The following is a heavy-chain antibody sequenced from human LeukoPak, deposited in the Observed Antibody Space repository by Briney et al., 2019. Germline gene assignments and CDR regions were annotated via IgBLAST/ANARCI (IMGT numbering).Heavy chain of an antibody. Sequence: ASVKVSCKASGGTFSSYAISWVRQAPGQGLEWMGWISAYNGNTNYAQKLQGRVTMTTDTSTSTAYMELRSLRSDDTAVYYCARDLRAVAGLTDDYWGQGTLVTVSS. D-gene: IGHD6-19*01. J-gene: IGHJ4*02. CDR2: ISAYNGNT. V-gene: IGHV1-18*01. CDR1: GGTFSSYA. CDR3: ARDLRAVAGLTDDY.